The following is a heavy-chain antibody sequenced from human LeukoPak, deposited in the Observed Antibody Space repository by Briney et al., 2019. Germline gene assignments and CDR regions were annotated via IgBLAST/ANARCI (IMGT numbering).Heavy chain of an antibody. J-gene: IGHJ4*02. CDR1: GFTVSSNY. D-gene: IGHD3-3*01. CDR2: IYSGGST. CDR3: ARVGGSLLRFLEWLLFPYYFDY. Sequence: GGSLRLSCAASGFTVSSNYMSWVRQAPGKGLEWVSVIYSGGSTYYADSVKGRFTISRDNSKNTLYLQMNSLRAEDTAVYYCARVGGSLLRFLEWLLFPYYFDYWGQGTLVTVSS. V-gene: IGHV3-66*01.